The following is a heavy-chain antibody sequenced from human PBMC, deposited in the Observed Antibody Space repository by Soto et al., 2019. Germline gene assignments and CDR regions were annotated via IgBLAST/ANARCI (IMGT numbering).Heavy chain of an antibody. D-gene: IGHD1-1*01. CDR2: IYPGDSDT. CDR1: GYSFTSYW. V-gene: IGHV5-51*01. J-gene: IGHJ6*03. CDR3: ARSVEEYYYYMDV. Sequence: HGESLKISCKGSGYSFTSYWIGWVRQMPGKGLEWMGIIYPGDSDTRYSPSFQGQVTISADKSISTAYLQWSSLKASDTAMYYCARSVEEYYYYMDVWGKGTTVTVSS.